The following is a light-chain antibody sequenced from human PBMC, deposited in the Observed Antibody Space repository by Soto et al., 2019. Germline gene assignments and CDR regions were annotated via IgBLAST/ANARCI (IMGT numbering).Light chain of an antibody. CDR2: DAS. J-gene: IGKJ4*01. CDR3: LHRINWPLT. Sequence: EIVLTQSPATLSLSPGDRATLSCRASQSVSSSLVWYHQKPGQAPRLLIYDASTRATGIPATFSGSGSGTDVTLTISSLEPEDFAVYYFLHRINWPLTFGGGTKVEIK. V-gene: IGKV3-11*01. CDR1: QSVSSS.